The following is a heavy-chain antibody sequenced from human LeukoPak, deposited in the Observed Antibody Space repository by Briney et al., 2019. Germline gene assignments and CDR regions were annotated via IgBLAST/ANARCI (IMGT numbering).Heavy chain of an antibody. V-gene: IGHV3-30-3*01. J-gene: IGHJ4*02. CDR2: ISYDGSNK. Sequence: GGSLRLSCAASGFTLSSYAVHCVRQAPGKGLEGVAVISYDGSNKYYADSVKGRFTISRDNSKNTLYLQMNSLRAEDTAVYYCAREGGDCTNGVCYSFDYWGQGTLVTVSS. CDR3: AREGGDCTNGVCYSFDY. D-gene: IGHD2-8*01. CDR1: GFTLSSYA.